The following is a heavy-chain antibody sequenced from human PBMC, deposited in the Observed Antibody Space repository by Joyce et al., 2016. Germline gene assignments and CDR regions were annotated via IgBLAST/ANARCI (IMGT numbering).Heavy chain of an antibody. V-gene: IGHV4-61*01. D-gene: IGHD1-26*01. CDR2: ISYPGNT. CDR3: ARWHSYPSGVFDF. Sequence: QVQLRESGPGLVKPSETLSLTCTVSGDFVSSGSYFWSWIRQPPRNTLEWLGYISYPGNTNFNPSFKSRLTISIDTSKSQFSLKLGSVTAADTAVYFCARWHSYPSGVFDFWGPGSLVSVSS. CDR1: GDFVSSGSYF. J-gene: IGHJ4*02.